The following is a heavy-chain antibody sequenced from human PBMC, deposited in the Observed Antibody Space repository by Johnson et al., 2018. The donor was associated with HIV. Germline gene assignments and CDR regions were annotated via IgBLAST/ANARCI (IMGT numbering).Heavy chain of an antibody. J-gene: IGHJ3*02. CDR2: ISWDGGST. CDR1: GFIFDDYT. V-gene: IGHV3-43*01. D-gene: IGHD3-10*01. CDR3: AKEGRDAFDI. Sequence: VQLVESGGVVVQPGGSLRLSCAASGFIFDDYTMHWVRQAPGTGLEWVSFISWDGGSTSYADSVKGRFTISRDNSKNSLYLQMNSLRAEDSALYYCAKEGRDAFDIWGQGTTVTVSS.